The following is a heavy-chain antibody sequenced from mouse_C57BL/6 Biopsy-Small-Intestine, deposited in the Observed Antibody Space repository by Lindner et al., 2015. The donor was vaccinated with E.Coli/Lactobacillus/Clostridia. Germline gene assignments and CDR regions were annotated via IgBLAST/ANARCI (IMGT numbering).Heavy chain of an antibody. CDR3: ARSEGSSGFFDY. D-gene: IGHD3-2*02. Sequence: VQLQESGPELVTPGASVKISCKASGYSFTDYYMHWVKQSHGNFLDWIGYIYPYNGLSSYNQKFKGKATLTVDKSSSTAYMELRSLTSEDSAVYYCARSEGSSGFFDYWGQGTTLTVSS. CDR1: GYSFTDYY. J-gene: IGHJ2*01. CDR2: IYPYNGLS. V-gene: IGHV1-31*01.